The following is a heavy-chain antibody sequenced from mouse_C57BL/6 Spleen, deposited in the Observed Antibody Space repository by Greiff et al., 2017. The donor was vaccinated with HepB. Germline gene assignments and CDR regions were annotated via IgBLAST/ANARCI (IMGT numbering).Heavy chain of an antibody. CDR1: GFTFSSYG. D-gene: IGHD2-2*01. CDR3: ARRGMVTSFDY. J-gene: IGHJ2*01. V-gene: IGHV5-6*02. Sequence: EVKLMESGGDLVKPGGSLKLSCAASGFTFSSYGMSWVRQTPDKRLEWVATISSGGSYTYYPDSVKGRFTISRDNAKNTLYLQMSSLKSEDTAMYYCARRGMVTSFDYWGQGTTLTVSS. CDR2: ISSGGSYT.